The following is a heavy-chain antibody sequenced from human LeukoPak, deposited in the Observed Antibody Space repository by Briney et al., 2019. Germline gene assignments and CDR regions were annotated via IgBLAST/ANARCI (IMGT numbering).Heavy chain of an antibody. CDR1: GFTVSSNY. V-gene: IGHV3-53*01. Sequence: PGGSLRLSCAASGFTVSSNYMSWVRQAPGKGLEWVSVIYSGGTTYYADSVKGRFTISRDNSKNTLYLRMNSLRAEDTAVYYCARSGVAAIHYWGQGTLVTVSS. D-gene: IGHD5-24*01. CDR3: ARSGVAAIHY. CDR2: IYSGGTT. J-gene: IGHJ4*02.